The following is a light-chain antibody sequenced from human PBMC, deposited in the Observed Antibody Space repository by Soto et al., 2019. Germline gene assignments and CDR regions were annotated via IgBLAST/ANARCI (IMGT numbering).Light chain of an antibody. Sequence: QSVLTQPPSASGTPGQRVTISCSGSHSNIGRNTVNWYQQLPVAAPNLLIYSNNERPSGVPDRFSGSKSGTSASLAISGLQSEDEADYYCAAWDESPNVPVFGGGTKLTVL. J-gene: IGLJ2*01. CDR2: SNN. V-gene: IGLV1-44*01. CDR3: AAWDESPNVPV. CDR1: HSNIGRNT.